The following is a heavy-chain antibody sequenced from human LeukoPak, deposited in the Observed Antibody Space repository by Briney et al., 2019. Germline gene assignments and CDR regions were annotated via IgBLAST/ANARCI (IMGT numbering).Heavy chain of an antibody. CDR2: ISGDGGIT. CDR1: EFTFSTYA. Sequence: GGSLRLSCAASEFTFSTYAMSWVRQAPGKGLEWVSGISGDGGITYYADSVKGRFTISRDNSKNTLYLQMNSLRAEDTAVYYCAIIAAAGTFDYWGQGTLVTVSS. D-gene: IGHD6-13*01. J-gene: IGHJ4*02. V-gene: IGHV3-23*01. CDR3: AIIAAAGTFDY.